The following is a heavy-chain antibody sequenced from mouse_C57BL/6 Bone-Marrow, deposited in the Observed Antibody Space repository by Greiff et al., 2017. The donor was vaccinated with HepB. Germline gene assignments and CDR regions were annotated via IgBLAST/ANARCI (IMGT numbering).Heavy chain of an antibody. CDR2: ISYDGSN. CDR1: GYSITSGYY. Sequence: EVKLVESGPGLVKPSQSLSLTCSVTGYSITSGYYWNWIRQFPGNKLEWMGYISYDGSNNYNPSLKNRISITRDTSKNQFFLKLNSVTTEDTATYYCARLGLTRDYWGQGTTLTVSS. D-gene: IGHD3-1*01. J-gene: IGHJ2*01. CDR3: ARLGLTRDY. V-gene: IGHV3-6*01.